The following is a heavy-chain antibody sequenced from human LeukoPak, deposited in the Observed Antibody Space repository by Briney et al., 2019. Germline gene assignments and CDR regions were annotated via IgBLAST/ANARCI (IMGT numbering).Heavy chain of an antibody. V-gene: IGHV4-59*01. CDR3: AREDPQTTVPEGLDV. CDR2: IYYSGTT. Sequence: SETLSLTCTISGGSISSYYWSWIRQSPGKGLEWIGYIYYSGTTNYNPSLKSRVTISVDTSKNQFSLKLSSVTAADTAVYYCAREDPQTTVPEGLDVWGQGTTVTVSS. J-gene: IGHJ6*02. D-gene: IGHD4-17*01. CDR1: GGSISSYY.